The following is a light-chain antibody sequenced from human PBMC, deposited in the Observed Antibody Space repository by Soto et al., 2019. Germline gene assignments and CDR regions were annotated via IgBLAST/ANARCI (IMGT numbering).Light chain of an antibody. V-gene: IGLV4-69*01. Sequence: QAVLTQPPSASASLGASVKLTCTLSSGHNSYAIAWHQQQPEKGPRYLMKLYSDGSHSKGDGIPDRFSGSSSGAERYLTISSLQSEDDADYYCQIWSTGIRVFGGGTKLTVL. J-gene: IGLJ3*02. CDR2: LYSDGSH. CDR3: QIWSTGIRV. CDR1: SGHNSYA.